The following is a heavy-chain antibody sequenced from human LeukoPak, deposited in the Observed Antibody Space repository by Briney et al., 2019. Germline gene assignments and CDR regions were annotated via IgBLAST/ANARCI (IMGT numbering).Heavy chain of an antibody. CDR1: GYTFTGYY. Sequence: ASVKVSCKASGYTFTGYYMHWVRQAPGQGLEWIGRINPNSGGTNYAQKFQGRVTMTRDTSISTAYMELSRLRSDDTAVYYCARVVLYSSGWYDYYYYGMDVWGQGTTVTVSS. CDR2: INPNSGGT. D-gene: IGHD6-19*01. CDR3: ARVVLYSSGWYDYYYYGMDV. V-gene: IGHV1-2*06. J-gene: IGHJ6*02.